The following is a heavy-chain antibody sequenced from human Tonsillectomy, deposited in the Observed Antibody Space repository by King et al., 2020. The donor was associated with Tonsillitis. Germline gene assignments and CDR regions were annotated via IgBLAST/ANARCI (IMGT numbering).Heavy chain of an antibody. V-gene: IGHV1-2*02. J-gene: IGHJ3*02. Sequence: QLVQSGAEEKKPGASVKVSCKASGYTFSAHYVQWVRQAPGRGLEWMGWINPNSGGTNFAQKFQGRVTLTRDTSISTAYMQLNNLSSDDTAVYFCARDRGRYSIWDAFDIWGQGTMVTVSS. CDR1: GYTFSAHY. CDR3: ARDRGRYSIWDAFDI. D-gene: IGHD4-11*01. CDR2: INPNSGGT.